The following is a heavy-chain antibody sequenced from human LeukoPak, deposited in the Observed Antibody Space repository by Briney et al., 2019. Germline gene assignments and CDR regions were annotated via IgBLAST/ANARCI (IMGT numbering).Heavy chain of an antibody. CDR1: GGSINSYY. D-gene: IGHD1-26*01. J-gene: IGHJ4*02. CDR2: IYYSGST. V-gene: IGHV4-59*01. CDR3: ARLFHPALSGNYPFDY. Sequence: PSETLSLTCTVSGGSINSYYWSWIRQPPGKGLKWIAYIYYSGSTSYNPSLKSRVTISVDTSKNQFSLKLNSVTAADTAMYCCARLFHPALSGNYPFDYWGQGTLVTVSS.